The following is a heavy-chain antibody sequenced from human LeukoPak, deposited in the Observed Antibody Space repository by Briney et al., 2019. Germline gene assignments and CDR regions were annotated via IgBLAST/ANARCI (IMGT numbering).Heavy chain of an antibody. J-gene: IGHJ4*02. CDR3: AKDLNGGIHY. CDR2: IRYVGSNK. Sequence: GGSLRLSCAASGFTFSSYGMHWVRQAPGKGLEWVAFIRYVGSNKYYADSVKGRFTISRDNSKNTLYLQMNSLRAEDTAVYYCAKDLNGGIHYWGQGTLVTVSS. CDR1: GFTFSSYG. D-gene: IGHD4-23*01. V-gene: IGHV3-30*02.